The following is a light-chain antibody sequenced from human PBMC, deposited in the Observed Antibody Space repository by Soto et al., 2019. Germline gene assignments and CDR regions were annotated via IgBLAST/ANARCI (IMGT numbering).Light chain of an antibody. CDR1: QDISNY. V-gene: IGKV1-39*01. J-gene: IGKJ1*01. Sequence: DIQMTQSPSSLSASVGDRVTITCRANQDISNYLNWYQQKPGRAPVLLIYAASALHSGVPSRFSGSGSGTDFTLTFSSLQPEDFATYYCQQSFSTPRTFGQGTKVE. CDR2: AAS. CDR3: QQSFSTPRT.